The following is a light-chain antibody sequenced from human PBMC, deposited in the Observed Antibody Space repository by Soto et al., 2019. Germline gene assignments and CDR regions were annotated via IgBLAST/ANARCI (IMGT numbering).Light chain of an antibody. V-gene: IGKV3D-15*01. CDR1: QSVSSN. Sequence: EIVLTQSPGILSVSPGERATLSCRASQSVSSNLAWYQQKPGQAPRLLIYDASNRATGIPARFSGSGSGTEFTLTISSLQPDDFATYYCQQYNSYPLTFGGGTKVDIK. CDR2: DAS. J-gene: IGKJ4*01. CDR3: QQYNSYPLT.